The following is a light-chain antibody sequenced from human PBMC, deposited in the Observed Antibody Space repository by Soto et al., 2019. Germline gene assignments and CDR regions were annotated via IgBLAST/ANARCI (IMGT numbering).Light chain of an antibody. CDR3: QQANSFPWT. CDR1: QVIGSW. Sequence: DIPMTQSPSYVSASVGDRVTITCRASQVIGSWLAWYQQKPGKAPKLLIYAASSLHSGVLSSFSGSGSGTDFTLTISSLQPEDSATYYCQQANSFPWTFGQGTKVEIK. J-gene: IGKJ1*01. V-gene: IGKV1-12*01. CDR2: AAS.